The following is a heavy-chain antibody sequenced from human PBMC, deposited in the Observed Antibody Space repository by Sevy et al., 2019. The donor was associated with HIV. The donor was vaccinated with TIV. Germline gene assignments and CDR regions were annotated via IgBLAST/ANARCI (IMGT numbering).Heavy chain of an antibody. CDR3: AIETAAGHEYDY. Sequence: ASVKVSCKASGGTFSSYAVSWVRQAPGQGLEWMGGIIPIFDTTNYAQKFQGRVTITADESTSTVYMELSSLRSEDTAVYYCAIETAAGHEYDYWGQGTLVTVSS. D-gene: IGHD6-13*01. V-gene: IGHV1-69*13. J-gene: IGHJ4*02. CDR2: IIPIFDTT. CDR1: GGTFSSYA.